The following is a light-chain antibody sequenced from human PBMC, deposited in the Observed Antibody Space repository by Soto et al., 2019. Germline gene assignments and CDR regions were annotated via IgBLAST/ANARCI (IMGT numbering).Light chain of an antibody. J-gene: IGKJ2*01. CDR3: QQYENWPPYT. V-gene: IGKV3-15*01. CDR2: GAS. CDR1: QSVSSN. Sequence: EIVMTQSPATLSVSPGERATLSCSASQSVSSNLAWYQQRPGQAPRLLIYGASIRATGIPARFSGSRSGTQFNLTIISLQSEDVAVYYCQQYENWPPYTFGQGTKLEIK.